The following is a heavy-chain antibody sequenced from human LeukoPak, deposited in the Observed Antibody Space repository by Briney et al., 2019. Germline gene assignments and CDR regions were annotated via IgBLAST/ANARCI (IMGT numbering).Heavy chain of an antibody. CDR3: ATAYSNPGAFDI. J-gene: IGHJ3*02. Sequence: GASVKVSCKVSGYTLTELSMHWVRQAPGKGLEWMGGFDPEDGETIYAQKFQGRVTMTEDTSTDTAYMELSSLRSEDTAVYYCATAYSNPGAFDIWGQGTMVTVSS. CDR2: FDPEDGET. D-gene: IGHD4-11*01. CDR1: GYTLTELS. V-gene: IGHV1-24*01.